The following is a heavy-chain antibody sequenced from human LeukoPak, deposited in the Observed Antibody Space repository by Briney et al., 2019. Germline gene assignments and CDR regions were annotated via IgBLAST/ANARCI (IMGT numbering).Heavy chain of an antibody. J-gene: IGHJ3*02. V-gene: IGHV4-59*12. CDR1: GGSISSYY. CDR3: ARDIRPNAFDI. CDR2: IYYSRCT. Sequence: ETLSLTCTVSGGSISSYYRSWVRQPPGKGLEWIGYIYYSRCTNYTPSLKTRLTISLHTSKTQFSLTLSSVTAADTAVYYCARDIRPNAFDIWGQGTMVTVSS.